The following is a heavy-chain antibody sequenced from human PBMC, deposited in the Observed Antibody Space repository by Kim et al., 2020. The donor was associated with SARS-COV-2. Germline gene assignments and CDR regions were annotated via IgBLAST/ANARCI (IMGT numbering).Heavy chain of an antibody. V-gene: IGHV3-20*03. CDR2: GDT. D-gene: IGHD2-8*01. J-gene: IGHJ6*04. Sequence: GDTGYADAVKGRFIISRDNAKNSLYLQMNSLRDEDTAFYYCARGTMGDVWGKGTTVTVSS. CDR3: ARGTMGDV.